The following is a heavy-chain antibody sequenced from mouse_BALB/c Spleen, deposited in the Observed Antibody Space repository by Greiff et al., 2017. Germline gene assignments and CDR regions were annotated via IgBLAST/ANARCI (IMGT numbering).Heavy chain of an antibody. D-gene: IGHD2-4*01. Sequence: EVQGVESGGDLVKPGGSLKLSCAASGFTFSSYGMSWVRQTPDKRLEWVATISSGGSYTYYPDSVKGRFTISRDNAKNTLYLQMSSLKSEDTAMYYCARQTMRGAMDYWGQGTSVTVSS. J-gene: IGHJ4*01. V-gene: IGHV5-6*01. CDR2: ISSGGSYT. CDR3: ARQTMRGAMDY. CDR1: GFTFSSYG.